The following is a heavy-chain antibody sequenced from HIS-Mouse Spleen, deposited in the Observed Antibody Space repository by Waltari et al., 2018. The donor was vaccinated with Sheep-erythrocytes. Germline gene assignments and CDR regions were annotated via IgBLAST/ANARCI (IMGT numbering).Heavy chain of an antibody. CDR1: GFTVSSNY. CDR3: ARDSNWNYAFDI. J-gene: IGHJ3*02. V-gene: IGHV3-66*01. CDR2: IYSGGST. Sequence: EVQLVESGGGLVQPGGSLRLSCAASGFTVSSNYMSWGRQAPGKGLEWVSVIYSGGSTYYADSVKGRFTISRDNSKNTLYLQMNSLRAEDTAVYYCARDSNWNYAFDIWGQGTMVTVSS. D-gene: IGHD1-7*01.